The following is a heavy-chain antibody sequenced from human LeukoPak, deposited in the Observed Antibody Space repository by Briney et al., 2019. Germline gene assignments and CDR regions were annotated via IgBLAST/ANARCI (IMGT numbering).Heavy chain of an antibody. D-gene: IGHD2-2*01. CDR1: GFTVSSNY. V-gene: IGHV3-53*01. CDR2: IYSGGST. CDR3: ARDGGFGELVVPETDYLGHYYMDV. J-gene: IGHJ6*03. Sequence: GGSLRLSCAASGFTVSSNYMSWVRQAPGKGLEWVSVIYSGGSTYYADSVKGRFTISRDNSKNTLYLQMNSLRAEDTAVYYCARDGGFGELVVPETDYLGHYYMDVWGKGTTVTVSS.